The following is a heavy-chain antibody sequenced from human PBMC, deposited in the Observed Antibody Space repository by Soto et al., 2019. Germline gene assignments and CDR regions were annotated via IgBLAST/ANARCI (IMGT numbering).Heavy chain of an antibody. CDR3: ARAGYYGVPYYFDY. CDR1: GFTFSSYG. D-gene: IGHD4-17*01. Sequence: GGSLRLSCAASGFTFSSYGMHWVRQAPGKGLEWVAVIWYDGSNKYYADSVKGRFTISRDNSKNTLYLQMNSLRAEDTAVYYCARAGYYGVPYYFDYWGQGTLVTVSS. V-gene: IGHV3-33*01. CDR2: IWYDGSNK. J-gene: IGHJ4*02.